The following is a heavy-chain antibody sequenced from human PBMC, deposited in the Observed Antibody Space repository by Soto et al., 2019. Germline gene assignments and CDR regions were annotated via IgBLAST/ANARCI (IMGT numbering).Heavy chain of an antibody. CDR3: ASHRGYYYYGMDV. CDR2: IYSGAGT. J-gene: IGHJ6*02. CDR1: GFTVSSHY. V-gene: IGHV3-53*01. Sequence: HPGGSLRLSCAASGFTVSSHYMSWVRQAPGKGLEWVSVIYSGAGTYYADSVKGRFTISRDNSKNTLYLQMNSLRAEDTAVYYCASHRGYYYYGMDVWGQGTTVTVSS. D-gene: IGHD3-22*01.